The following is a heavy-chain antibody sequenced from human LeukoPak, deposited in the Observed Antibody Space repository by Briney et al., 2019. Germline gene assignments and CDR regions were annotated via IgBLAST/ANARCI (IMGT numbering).Heavy chain of an antibody. CDR3: AKDPYYDSSGYGDY. V-gene: IGHV3-23*01. CDR1: GFTFSSYW. Sequence: GGSLRLSCAASGFTFSSYWMSWVRQAPGKGLEWVSAISGSGGSTYYADSVKGRFTISRDNSKNTLYLQMNSLRAEDTAVYYCAKDPYYDSSGYGDYWGQGTLVTVSS. D-gene: IGHD3-22*01. J-gene: IGHJ4*02. CDR2: ISGSGGST.